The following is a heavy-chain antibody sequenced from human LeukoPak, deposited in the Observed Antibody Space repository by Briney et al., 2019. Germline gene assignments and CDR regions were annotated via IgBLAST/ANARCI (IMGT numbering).Heavy chain of an antibody. V-gene: IGHV1-2*02. D-gene: IGHD6-19*01. CDR3: AKGRVVAGSKSLTYHWLDP. J-gene: IGHJ5*02. CDR1: GYMFTAYY. Sequence: ASVKVSCKAPGYMFTAYYIHWVRQAPGQGLEWMGWINPNSGGTKYAQKFQDRVTMTRDTSISTAYMGLSRLRSDDTAVYYCAKGRVVAGSKSLTYHWLDPWGQGTLVTVSS. CDR2: INPNSGGT.